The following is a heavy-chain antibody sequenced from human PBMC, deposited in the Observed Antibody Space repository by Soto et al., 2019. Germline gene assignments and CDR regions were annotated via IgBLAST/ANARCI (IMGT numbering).Heavy chain of an antibody. D-gene: IGHD2-21*02. J-gene: IGHJ4*02. V-gene: IGHV3-23*01. CDR3: AGQLRCGATGTDCYSRSDDFDY. CDR2: ISGGGST. Sequence: VYLLESGGGLVQPGESLRLSCAASGFSFSSYAMSWVRQAPGKGLEWVSSISGGGSTDYADAVKGRFTISRDNSIKTLYLQLKSLRAEATALYYCAGQLRCGATGTDCYSRSDDFDYWGRGALVTVSS. CDR1: GFSFSSYA.